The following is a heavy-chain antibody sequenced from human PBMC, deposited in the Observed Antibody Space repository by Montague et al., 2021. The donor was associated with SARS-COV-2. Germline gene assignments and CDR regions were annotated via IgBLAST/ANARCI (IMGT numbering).Heavy chain of an antibody. CDR2: IYYSGST. CDR3: ARDTRITMLVVVNRYGMDV. Sequence: SETLSLTCTVSGGAISSSSYYWGWIRQPPGKGLEWIGSIYYSGSTYYNPSLKSRVTISVDTPKNQFSLKLSSVTAADTAVYYCARDTRITMLVVVNRYGMDVWGQGTTATVSS. J-gene: IGHJ6*02. V-gene: IGHV4-39*07. D-gene: IGHD3-22*01. CDR1: GGAISSSSYY.